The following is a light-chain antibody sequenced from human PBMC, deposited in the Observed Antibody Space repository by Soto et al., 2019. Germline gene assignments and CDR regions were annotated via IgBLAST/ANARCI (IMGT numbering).Light chain of an antibody. Sequence: DIVMTQSPLSLPVTPGEPASISCRSSQSLLHSNGYNYLDWYLQKPGQPPQLLIYLGSNRASGVPDRFSGSGSGTDFTLKISRVEAEDVGVYYCMQALQTPYPFGQGTKLEI. CDR3: MQALQTPYP. J-gene: IGKJ2*01. V-gene: IGKV2-28*01. CDR1: QSLLHSNGYNY. CDR2: LGS.